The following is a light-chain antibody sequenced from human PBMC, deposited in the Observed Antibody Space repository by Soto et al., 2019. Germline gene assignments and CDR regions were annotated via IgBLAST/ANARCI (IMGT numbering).Light chain of an antibody. V-gene: IGLV2-14*03. Sequence: QSALTQPASVSGSPGQSITLSCTGTRSDVGGYNYVSWYQPHPGRAPQLMIYDVSNRPSGVSNRFSGSRSGNTASLTISGLQAEDEADYYCSSYATSTTVLFGGGTKRTV. CDR2: DVS. CDR1: RSDVGGYNY. J-gene: IGLJ2*01. CDR3: SSYATSTTVL.